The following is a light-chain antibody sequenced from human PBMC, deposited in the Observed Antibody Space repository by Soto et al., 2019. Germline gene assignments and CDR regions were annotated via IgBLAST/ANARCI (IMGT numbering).Light chain of an antibody. V-gene: IGLV2-14*01. Sequence: QSVLTQPASVSGSPGQSITISYPGTSSDVGGYNYVSWYQQHPGKAPKLMIYDVSNRPSGISNRFSGSKSGITASLTISGLLPEDEADYYCTSYTSSNTYVFGTGTKVTVL. CDR2: DVS. J-gene: IGLJ1*01. CDR1: SSDVGGYNY. CDR3: TSYTSSNTYV.